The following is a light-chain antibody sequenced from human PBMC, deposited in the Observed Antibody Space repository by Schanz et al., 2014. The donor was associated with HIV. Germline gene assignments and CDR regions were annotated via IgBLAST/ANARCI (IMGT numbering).Light chain of an antibody. J-gene: IGLJ2*01. CDR1: SYSIGNNF. Sequence: QSVLTQPPSVSAAPGQRVTISCSGHSYSIGNNFVSWFQQLPGTAPKLLIYDNYKRPSGIPDRFSGSKSGTSATLGITGLQTGDEADFYCGTWDSGLSLVLFGGGTKLTVL. V-gene: IGLV1-51*01. CDR3: GTWDSGLSLVL. CDR2: DNY.